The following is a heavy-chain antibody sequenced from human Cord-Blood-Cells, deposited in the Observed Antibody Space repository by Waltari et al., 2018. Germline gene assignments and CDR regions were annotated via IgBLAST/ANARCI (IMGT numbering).Heavy chain of an antibody. CDR1: GYTLTDLS. CDR3: ATRSSTIFTPMGTFDI. CDR2: FHPEECET. D-gene: IGHD3-3*01. V-gene: IGHV1-24*01. J-gene: IGHJ3*02. Sequence: QVQLVQSGAEVKKPGASVKVSCKVSGYTLTDLSMHWVRPAPGKGLEWMGGFHPEECETMYAQKLQVRVPLTEETSTDAADMELGGLRSEDTAVYYCATRSSTIFTPMGTFDIWGQGTMVTVSS.